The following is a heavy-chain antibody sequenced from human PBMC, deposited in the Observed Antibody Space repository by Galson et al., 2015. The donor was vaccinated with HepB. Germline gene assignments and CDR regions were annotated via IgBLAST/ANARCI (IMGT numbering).Heavy chain of an antibody. J-gene: IGHJ4*02. CDR1: TFSSYG. CDR2: ISTYNGNT. Sequence: TFSSYGISWVRQAPGQGLEWMGWISTYNGNTNYAQKLQGRVTVTTDTSTSTVYMELRSLRSDDTAVYYCARGPQLDYWGQGTLVTVSS. V-gene: IGHV1-18*01. CDR3: ARGPQLDY. D-gene: IGHD5-18*01.